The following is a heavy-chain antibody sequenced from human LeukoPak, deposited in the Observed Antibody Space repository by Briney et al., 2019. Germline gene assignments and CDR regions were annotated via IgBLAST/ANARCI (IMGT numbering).Heavy chain of an antibody. CDR1: GGSFSGYY. J-gene: IGHJ3*02. D-gene: IGHD6-6*01. CDR2: INHSGST. V-gene: IGHV4-34*01. Sequence: PSETLSLTCAVYGGSFSGYYWSWLRQPPGKGLEWIGEINHSGSTNYNPSLKSRVTISVDTSKNQFSLKLSSVTAADTAVYYCARLSQIVAFDIWGQGTMVTVSS. CDR3: ARLSQIVAFDI.